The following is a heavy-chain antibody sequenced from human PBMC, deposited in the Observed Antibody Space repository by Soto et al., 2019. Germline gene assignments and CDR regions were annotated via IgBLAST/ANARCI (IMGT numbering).Heavy chain of an antibody. V-gene: IGHV3-66*01. CDR2: IYSGGST. J-gene: IGHJ1*01. CDR3: ARDLVGATTEYFQH. CDR1: GFTVSSNY. D-gene: IGHD1-26*01. Sequence: EVQLVESGGGLVQPGRSLRLSCAASGFTVSSNYMSWVRQAPGKGLEWVSVIYSGGSTYYADSVKGRFTISRDNSKNTLYLQMNSLRAEDTAVYYCARDLVGATTEYFQHWGQGTLVTVSS.